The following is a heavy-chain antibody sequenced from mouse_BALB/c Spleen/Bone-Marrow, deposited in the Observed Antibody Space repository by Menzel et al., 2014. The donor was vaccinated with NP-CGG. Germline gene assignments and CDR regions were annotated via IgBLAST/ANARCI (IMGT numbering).Heavy chain of an antibody. Sequence: VATISDGGSYTDYPGSVKGRFTVSRDNAKNNLYLQMSSLKSEDTAMYYCARTYRPFALDYWGQGTSVTVSS. CDR2: ISDGGSYT. J-gene: IGHJ4*01. V-gene: IGHV5-4*02. D-gene: IGHD2-14*01. CDR3: ARTYRPFALDY.